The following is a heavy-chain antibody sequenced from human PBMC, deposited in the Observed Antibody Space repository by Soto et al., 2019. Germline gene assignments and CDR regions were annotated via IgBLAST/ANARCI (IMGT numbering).Heavy chain of an antibody. J-gene: IGHJ1*01. V-gene: IGHV3-23*01. CDR1: GFTFSSYA. Sequence: GGSLRLSCAASGFTFSSYAMSWVRQAPGKGLEWVSAISGSGGSTYYADSVKGRFTISRDNSKNTLYLQMNSLRAEDTAVYYCAKSLELVRYFDWLPQYFQHWGQGTLVTVSS. CDR3: AKSLELVRYFDWLPQYFQH. CDR2: ISGSGGST. D-gene: IGHD3-9*01.